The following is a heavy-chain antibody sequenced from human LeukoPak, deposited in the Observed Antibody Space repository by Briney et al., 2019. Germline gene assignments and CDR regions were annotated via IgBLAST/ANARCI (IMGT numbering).Heavy chain of an antibody. Sequence: GGSLRLSCAASGFTFSSYAMSWVRQAPGKGLEWVSAISGSGGSTYYADSVKGRFTISRDNSKNTLYLQMNSLRAEDTAVYYCARDPLLWFGSGRYYGMDVWGQGTTVTVSS. CDR2: ISGSGGST. CDR1: GFTFSSYA. CDR3: ARDPLLWFGSGRYYGMDV. D-gene: IGHD3-10*01. J-gene: IGHJ6*02. V-gene: IGHV3-23*01.